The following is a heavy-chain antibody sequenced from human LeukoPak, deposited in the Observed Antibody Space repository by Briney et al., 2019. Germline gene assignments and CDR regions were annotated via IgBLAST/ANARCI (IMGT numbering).Heavy chain of an antibody. CDR3: AELGITMIGGV. V-gene: IGHV3-7*01. CDR1: GFTFRNYW. Sequence: GGSLRLSCAASGFTFRNYWMSWIRQAPGRGLEWVANIKLDGTQKNYIQSVRGRFTISRDNARNFLYLQMNSLRAEDTAVYYCAELGITMIGGVWGKGTTVTISS. CDR2: IKLDGTQK. D-gene: IGHD3-10*02. J-gene: IGHJ6*04.